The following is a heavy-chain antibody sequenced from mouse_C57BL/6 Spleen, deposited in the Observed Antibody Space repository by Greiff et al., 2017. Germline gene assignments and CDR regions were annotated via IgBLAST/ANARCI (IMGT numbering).Heavy chain of an antibody. D-gene: IGHD3-2*02. V-gene: IGHV1-85*01. CDR1: GYTFTSYD. CDR3: AREGETAQATYDY. Sequence: VQLKESGPELVKPGASVKLSCKASGYTFTSYDINWVKQRPGQGLEWIGWIYPRDGSTKYNEKFKGKATLTVDTSSSTVYMELHSLTSEDSAVYFCAREGETAQATYDYWGQGTTLTVSS. CDR2: IYPRDGST. J-gene: IGHJ2*01.